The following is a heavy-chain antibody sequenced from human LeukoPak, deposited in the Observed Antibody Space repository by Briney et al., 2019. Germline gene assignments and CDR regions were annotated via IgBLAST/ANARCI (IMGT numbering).Heavy chain of an antibody. D-gene: IGHD2-15*01. CDR1: GFTLSISA. V-gene: IGHV3-23*01. J-gene: IGHJ4*02. CDR3: AKGSLSGGTHYFDF. Sequence: GGSLRLSCAASGFTLSISAMSWVRQAQGKRLEWVSGISGSVVSTYYADSVKGRFTISRDSSKNTLYLQMNSLRAEDTAVYYCAKGSLSGGTHYFDFWGQGTLVTVSS. CDR2: ISGSVVST.